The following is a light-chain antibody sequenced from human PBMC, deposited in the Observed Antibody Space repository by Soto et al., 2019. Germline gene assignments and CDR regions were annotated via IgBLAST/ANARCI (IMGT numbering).Light chain of an antibody. V-gene: IGLV2-14*01. J-gene: IGLJ1*01. CDR3: SSYTSSSTLV. Sequence: ALTQPASVSGSPGQSITISCTGTSSDVGGYNYVSWYQQHPGKAPKLMIYEVSNRPSGVSSRFSGSKSGNTASLTISGLQAEDESHYYCSSYTSSSTLVFGTGTKVNV. CDR1: SSDVGGYNY. CDR2: EVS.